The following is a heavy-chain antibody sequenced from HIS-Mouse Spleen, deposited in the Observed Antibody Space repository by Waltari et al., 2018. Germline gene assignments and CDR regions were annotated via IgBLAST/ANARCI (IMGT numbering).Heavy chain of an antibody. V-gene: IGHV3-33*07. CDR3: ARDRIAVAATGWFDP. D-gene: IGHD6-19*01. CDR1: GFTFSRFV. J-gene: IGHJ5*02. Sequence: QVQLVESGGGVVQPGRSLRLSCAASGFTFSRFVISGVGQPPGKGLEWVAVIWYDGSNKYYADSVKGRFTISRDNSKNTLYLQMNSLRAEDTAVYYCARDRIAVAATGWFDPWGQGTLVTVSS. CDR2: IWYDGSNK.